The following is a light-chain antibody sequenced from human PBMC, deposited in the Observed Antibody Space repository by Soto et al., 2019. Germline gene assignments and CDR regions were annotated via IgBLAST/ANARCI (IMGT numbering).Light chain of an antibody. CDR3: QQFSSYPLT. Sequence: EFVLTQSPGTLSLSPGEGATLSCRASQTVRNNYLAWYQQKPGQAPRLLIYDASSRATGIPDRFSGGGSGTDFTLTLSRLEPEDFAVYYCQQFSSYPLTFGGGTKVDIK. V-gene: IGKV3-20*01. CDR2: DAS. J-gene: IGKJ4*01. CDR1: QTVRNNY.